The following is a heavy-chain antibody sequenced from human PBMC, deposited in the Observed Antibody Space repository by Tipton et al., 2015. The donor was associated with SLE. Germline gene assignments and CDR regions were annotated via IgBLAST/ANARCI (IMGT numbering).Heavy chain of an antibody. V-gene: IGHV4-38-2*02. CDR2: IYNSGTT. CDR3: ARERSSSVEY. Sequence: TLSLTCAVSGYSISIGYYWGWIRQSPGKGLEWIGSIYNSGTTYYNPSLKSRLTISVDTSKNQFSLNLSSVTTADTAVYYCARERSSSVEYWGQGTLVTVSS. CDR1: GYSISIGYY. D-gene: IGHD6-6*01. J-gene: IGHJ4*02.